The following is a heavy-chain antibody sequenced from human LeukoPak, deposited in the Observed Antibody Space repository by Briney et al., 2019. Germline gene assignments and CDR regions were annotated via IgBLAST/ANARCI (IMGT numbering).Heavy chain of an antibody. V-gene: IGHV4-34*01. J-gene: IGHJ5*02. Sequence: SETLSLTCAVYGGSFSGYYWSWIRQPPGKGLEWIGEINHSGSTNYNPSLKSRVTISVDTSKNQFSLKLSSVTAADTAVYYCTRGSRYCSSGSCYGWFDPWGQGTLVTVSS. CDR2: INHSGST. CDR3: TRGSRYCSSGSCYGWFDP. CDR1: GGSFSGYY. D-gene: IGHD2-15*01.